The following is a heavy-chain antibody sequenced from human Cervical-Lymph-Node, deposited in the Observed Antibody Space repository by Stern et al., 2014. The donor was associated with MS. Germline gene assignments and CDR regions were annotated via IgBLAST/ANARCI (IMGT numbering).Heavy chain of an antibody. CDR2: INPSGAT. J-gene: IGHJ6*02. CDR3: AVRYCSGGRCYSVPDV. V-gene: IGHV1-46*02. D-gene: IGHD2-15*01. CDR1: EYTHNNYL. Sequence: MQLVESGSEVKKPGASVKVSCKASEYTHNNYLIHWVRQAPGQRPHWMGVINPSGATNYAQKVQDRVTMTTDASTSTFYMELSRLRSEDTAVYYCAVRYCSGGRCYSVPDVWGQGTTVIVSS.